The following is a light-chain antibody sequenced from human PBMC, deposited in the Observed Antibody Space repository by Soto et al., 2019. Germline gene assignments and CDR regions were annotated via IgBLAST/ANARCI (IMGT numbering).Light chain of an antibody. Sequence: EFVLTQSPGTLSLSPGERATLSCLASRTVRNNYLAWYQQKPGQAPRLLIYDASSRATGIPDRFSGGGSGTDFTLTISRLEPEDFAVYYCQQFSSYPLTFGGGTKV. J-gene: IGKJ4*01. CDR3: QQFSSYPLT. CDR2: DAS. CDR1: RTVRNNY. V-gene: IGKV3-20*01.